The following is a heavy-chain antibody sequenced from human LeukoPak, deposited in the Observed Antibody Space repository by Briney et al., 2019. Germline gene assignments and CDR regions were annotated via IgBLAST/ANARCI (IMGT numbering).Heavy chain of an antibody. Sequence: SGTLSLTCAVSGGTISSGFWWRWVRQPPRKGLEWIGENHHSGSTNYNPSLKSRATISVDKSNNQFSLTLTSVTAADTAVYLCARNDYSSAAYWGQGTLVTVSS. J-gene: IGHJ4*02. V-gene: IGHV4-4*02. D-gene: IGHD5-12*01. CDR3: ARNDYSSAAY. CDR1: GGTISSGFW. CDR2: NHHSGST.